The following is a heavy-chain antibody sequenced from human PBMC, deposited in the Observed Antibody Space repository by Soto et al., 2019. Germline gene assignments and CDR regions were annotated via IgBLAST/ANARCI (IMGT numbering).Heavy chain of an antibody. Sequence: QVQLVESGGGVVQPGRSLRLSCAASGFTFSSYGMHWVRQAPGKGLEWVAVISYDGSNKYYADSVKGRFTISRDNSKNTLYLQMNSLRAEDTAVYYGAKDLTGGSSDYWGQGTLVTVSS. CDR1: GFTFSSYG. V-gene: IGHV3-30*18. J-gene: IGHJ4*02. CDR3: AKDLTGGSSDY. D-gene: IGHD2-15*01. CDR2: ISYDGSNK.